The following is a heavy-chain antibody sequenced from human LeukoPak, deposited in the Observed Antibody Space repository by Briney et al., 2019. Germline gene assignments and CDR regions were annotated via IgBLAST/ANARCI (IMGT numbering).Heavy chain of an antibody. CDR2: INPNSGGT. Sequence: ASVEVSCKASGYTFTGYYMHWVRQAPGQGLEWMGWINPNSGGTNYAQKFQGRVTMTRDTSISTAYMELSRLRSDDTAVYYCARDRVVPAAMGYYYYYYGMDVWGQGTTVTVSS. CDR1: GYTFTGYY. V-gene: IGHV1-2*02. J-gene: IGHJ6*02. D-gene: IGHD2-2*01. CDR3: ARDRVVPAAMGYYYYYYGMDV.